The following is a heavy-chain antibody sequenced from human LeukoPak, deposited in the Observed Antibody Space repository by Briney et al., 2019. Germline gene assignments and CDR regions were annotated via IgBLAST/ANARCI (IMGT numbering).Heavy chain of an antibody. V-gene: IGHV4-34*01. CDR1: GGSFSGYY. Sequence: SETLSLTCAVYGGSFSGYYLSWVRQPPAKGLEWIGEINHSGSTTYNPSLKSRVSISVDTSKYQCSLKLSSVTAADAAVYYCARLCPRSPMVRGVHPCGGDDYWGQGTLVTVSS. CDR3: ARLCPRSPMVRGVHPCGGDDY. D-gene: IGHD3-10*01. CDR2: INHSGST. J-gene: IGHJ4*02.